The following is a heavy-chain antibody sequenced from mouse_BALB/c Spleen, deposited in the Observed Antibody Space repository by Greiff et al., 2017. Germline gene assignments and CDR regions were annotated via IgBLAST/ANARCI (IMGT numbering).Heavy chain of an antibody. D-gene: IGHD2-14*01. Sequence: VKLMESGAELARPGASVKLSCKASGYTFTSYWMQWVKQRPGQGLEWIGAIYPGDGDTRYTQKFKGKATLTADKSSSTAYMQLSSLASEDSAVYYCAREYYRYDGAMDYWGQGTSVTVSS. CDR3: AREYYRYDGAMDY. CDR1: GYTFTSYW. CDR2: IYPGDGDT. J-gene: IGHJ4*01. V-gene: IGHV1-87*01.